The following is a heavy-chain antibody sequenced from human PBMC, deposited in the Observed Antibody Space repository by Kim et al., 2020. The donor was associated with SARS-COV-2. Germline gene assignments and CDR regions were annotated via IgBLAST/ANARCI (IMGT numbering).Heavy chain of an antibody. D-gene: IGHD6-13*01. CDR3: AVAEIAAAGDYNAEYFQH. J-gene: IGHJ1*01. Sequence: KGRFTISRDNAKNSLYLQMNSLRDEDTAVYYCAVAEIAAAGDYNAEYFQHWGQGTLVTVSS. V-gene: IGHV3-48*02.